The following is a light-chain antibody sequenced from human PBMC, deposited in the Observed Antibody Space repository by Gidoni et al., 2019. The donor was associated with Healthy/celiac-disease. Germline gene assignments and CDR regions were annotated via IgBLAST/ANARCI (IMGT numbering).Light chain of an antibody. CDR3: AAWDDSLSGVL. V-gene: IGLV1-47*01. CDR2: RNN. J-gene: IGLJ2*01. CDR1: SSNIGSNY. Sequence: QSVLTQPPSASGTPGQRVTISCSGSSSNIGSNYVYWYHQLPGTAPKLLIYRNNQRPSGVPDRFSGSKSGTSASLAISGLRSEDEADYYCAAWDDSLSGVLFGGGTKLTVL.